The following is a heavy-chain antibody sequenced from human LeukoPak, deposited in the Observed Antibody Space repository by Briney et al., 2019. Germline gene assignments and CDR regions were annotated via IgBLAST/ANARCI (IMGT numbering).Heavy chain of an antibody. V-gene: IGHV3-48*02. CDR3: ARGIVATIKNNYYFDY. J-gene: IGHJ4*02. CDR2: ISSSSSTI. Sequence: GGSLRLSCAASGFTFSSYSMNWVRQAPGKGLEWVSYISSSSSTIYYADSVKGRFTISRDNAKNSLYLQMNSLRDEDTAVYYCARGIVATIKNNYYFDYWGQGTLVTVSS. CDR1: GFTFSSYS. D-gene: IGHD5-12*01.